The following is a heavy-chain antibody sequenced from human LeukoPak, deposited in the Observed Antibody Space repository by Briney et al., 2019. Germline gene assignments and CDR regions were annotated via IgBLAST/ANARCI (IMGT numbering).Heavy chain of an antibody. CDR1: GFTFSSYW. J-gene: IGHJ6*02. CDR3: ARDGRYFDWSNEDYYYGMDV. D-gene: IGHD3-9*01. CDR2: INHNGNVN. Sequence: GGSLRLSCAASGFTFSSYWMNWARQAPGKGLEWVASINHNGNVNYYVDSVKGRFTISRDNAKNSLYLQMNSLRAEDTAVYYCARDGRYFDWSNEDYYYGMDVWGQGTTVTVSS. V-gene: IGHV3-7*03.